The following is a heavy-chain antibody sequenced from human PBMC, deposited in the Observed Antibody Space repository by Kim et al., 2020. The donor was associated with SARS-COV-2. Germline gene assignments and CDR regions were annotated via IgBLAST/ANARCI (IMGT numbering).Heavy chain of an antibody. Sequence: ASVKVSCKASGYTFTGYYMHWVRQAPGQGLEWMGRINPNSGGTNYAQKFQGRVTMTRDTSISTAYMELSRLRSDDTAVYYCARGDCSGGSCFIPSSWNGGVTPIQAAQDWGQGTLVTVSS. CDR3: ARGDCSGGSCFIPSSWNGGVTPIQAAQD. CDR1: GYTFTGYY. D-gene: IGHD2-15*01. CDR2: INPNSGGT. V-gene: IGHV1-2*06. J-gene: IGHJ4*02.